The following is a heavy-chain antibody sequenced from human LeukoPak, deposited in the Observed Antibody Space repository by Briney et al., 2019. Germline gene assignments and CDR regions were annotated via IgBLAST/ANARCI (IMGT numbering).Heavy chain of an antibody. Sequence: GGSLRLSCAASGFTFSSYEMNWVRQAPGKGLEWVSYISSGGSSIYYADSVKGRFTISRDNAKNSLYLQMNSLRAEDTAVYYCARIRGYCSSTSCFNDHWGQGTLVTASS. J-gene: IGHJ4*02. CDR2: ISSGGSSI. V-gene: IGHV3-48*03. CDR3: ARIRGYCSSTSCFNDH. CDR1: GFTFSSYE. D-gene: IGHD2-2*01.